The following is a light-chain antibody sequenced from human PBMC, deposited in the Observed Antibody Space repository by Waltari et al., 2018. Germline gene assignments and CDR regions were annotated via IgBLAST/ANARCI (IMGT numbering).Light chain of an antibody. Sequence: SYELTQSPSVSVSPGQTAKITCSGNALPNNYAYWYQQKSGQAPVLVIFEDSQRPSGIPERFSGSSSGTMATLTISGAQVEEEADYYCYSTDISGDLEGAFGGGTKLTVL. CDR1: ALPNNY. J-gene: IGLJ2*01. V-gene: IGLV3-10*01. CDR2: EDS. CDR3: YSTDISGDLEGA.